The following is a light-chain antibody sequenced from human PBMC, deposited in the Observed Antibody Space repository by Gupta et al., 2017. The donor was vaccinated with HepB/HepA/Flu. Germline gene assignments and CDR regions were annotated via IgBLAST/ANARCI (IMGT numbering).Light chain of an antibody. Sequence: HSVLTQPPSASRTPAQPVPIAVSGSSSNIGSNYVYCYQQPPATAPKLLINRNNQRPSGVPVRFSGSKSGTSASLPISGLRSGDEADYYCAAWDDSLSGPVFGGGTKLTVL. CDR1: SSNIGSNY. V-gene: IGLV1-47*01. CDR3: AAWDDSLSGPV. J-gene: IGLJ3*02. CDR2: RNN.